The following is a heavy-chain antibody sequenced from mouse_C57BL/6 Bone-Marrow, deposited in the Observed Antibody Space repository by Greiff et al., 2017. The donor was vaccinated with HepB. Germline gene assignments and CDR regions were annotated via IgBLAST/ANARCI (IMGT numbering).Heavy chain of an antibody. J-gene: IGHJ4*01. V-gene: IGHV14-2*01. CDR2: IDPEDGET. CDR1: GFNIKDYY. CDR3: ATTVVAHYYAMDY. D-gene: IGHD1-1*01. Sequence: VQLQQSGAELVKPGASVKLSCTASGFNIKDYYMHWVKQRTEQGLEWIGRIDPEDGETKYAPKFQGKATITADTSSNTAYLQRSSLTSEDTAVYYCATTVVAHYYAMDYWGQGTSVTVSS.